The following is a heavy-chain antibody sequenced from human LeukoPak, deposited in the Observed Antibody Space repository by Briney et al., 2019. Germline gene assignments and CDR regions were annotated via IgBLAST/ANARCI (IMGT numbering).Heavy chain of an antibody. CDR3: AKDSAAAKGAFDI. D-gene: IGHD6-13*01. J-gene: IGHJ3*02. V-gene: IGHV3-9*01. CDR1: GFTFDDYA. Sequence: GGSLRLSCAASGFTFDDYAMHWVRQAPGKGLEWVSGISWNSGSIGYADSVKGRFTISRDNAKNSLYLQMNSLRAEDTALYYCAKDSAAAKGAFDIWGQGTMVTVSS. CDR2: ISWNSGSI.